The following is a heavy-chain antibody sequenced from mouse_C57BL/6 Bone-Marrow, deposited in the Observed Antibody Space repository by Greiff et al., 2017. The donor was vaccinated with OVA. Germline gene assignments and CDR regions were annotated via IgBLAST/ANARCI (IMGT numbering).Heavy chain of an antibody. V-gene: IGHV1-64*01. CDR1: GYTFTSYW. Sequence: VQLQQPGAELVKPGASVKLSCKASGYTFTSYWMHWVKQRPGQGLEWIGMIHPNSGSTNYNEKFKSKATLTVDKSSSTAYMQLSSLTSEDSAVYYCARERGLLPYFDYWGQGTTLTVSS. J-gene: IGHJ2*01. CDR3: ARERGLLPYFDY. D-gene: IGHD1-1*01. CDR2: IHPNSGST.